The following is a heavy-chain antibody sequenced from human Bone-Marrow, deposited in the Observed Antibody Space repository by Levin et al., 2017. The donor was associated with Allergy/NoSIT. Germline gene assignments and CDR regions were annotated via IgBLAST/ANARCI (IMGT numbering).Heavy chain of an antibody. Sequence: GESLKISCTVSGFSVADNYMTWVRQAPGKGPEWVSVIYSSESTYYANSVRGRFTISRDISKNTVYLQINRLGADDTAVYFCARAHVEGRRYYYSYMDIWGKGTAVTVS. D-gene: IGHD3-16*02. J-gene: IGHJ6*03. V-gene: IGHV3-53*01. CDR1: GFSVADNY. CDR2: IYSSEST. CDR3: ARAHVEGRRYYYSYMDI.